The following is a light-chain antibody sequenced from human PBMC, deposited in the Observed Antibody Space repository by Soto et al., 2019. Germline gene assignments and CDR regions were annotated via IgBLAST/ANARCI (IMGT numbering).Light chain of an antibody. V-gene: IGKV1-5*03. Sequence: DIQMIQSPSTLSASVGDRVTITCRASQSISSWLAWYQQKPGKAPKLLIYKASSLESGVPSRFSGSGSGTEFTLTISSLQPDDFATYYCQQYNSYITFGQGTKLEIK. CDR2: KAS. CDR1: QSISSW. CDR3: QQYNSYIT. J-gene: IGKJ2*01.